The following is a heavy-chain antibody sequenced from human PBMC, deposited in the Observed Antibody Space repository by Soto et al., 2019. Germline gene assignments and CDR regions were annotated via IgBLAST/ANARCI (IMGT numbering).Heavy chain of an antibody. Sequence: QVQLVESGGGVVQPGRSLRLSCAASGFTFSSYGMHWVRQAPGKGLEWVAVIWYDGSNKYYADSVKGRFTISRDNSKNTLYLQMNSLRAEDTAVYYCARDQGGYSYGYNYYYGMDVWGQGTTVTVSS. CDR2: IWYDGSNK. D-gene: IGHD5-18*01. V-gene: IGHV3-33*01. J-gene: IGHJ6*02. CDR1: GFTFSSYG. CDR3: ARDQGGYSYGYNYYYGMDV.